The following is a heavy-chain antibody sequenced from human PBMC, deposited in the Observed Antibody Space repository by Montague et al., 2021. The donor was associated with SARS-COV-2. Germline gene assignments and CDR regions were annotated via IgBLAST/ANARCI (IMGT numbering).Heavy chain of an antibody. V-gene: IGHV3-33*01. D-gene: IGHD2-21*02. CDR2: IWYDGSNK. CDR1: GFTFSNYG. J-gene: IGHJ4*02. CDR3: AGDYPSGGDCYRDY. Sequence: SLRLSCAASGFTFSNYGMHWVRQAPGKGLEWVAVIWYDGSNKYYADSVKGRFTVSRDNPKNTLYLQMNSLRAEDTAVYYCAGDYPSGGDCYRDYWGQGTLVTVSS.